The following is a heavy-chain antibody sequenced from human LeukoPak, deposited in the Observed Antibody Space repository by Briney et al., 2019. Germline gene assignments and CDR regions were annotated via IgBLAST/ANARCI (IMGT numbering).Heavy chain of an antibody. V-gene: IGHV4-39*07. J-gene: IGHJ4*02. Sequence: SEPLSLTCTVSGGSISSSSYYWGWIRQPPGKGLEWIGRIYTSGSTNYNPSLKSRVTMSVDTSKHQFSLKLSSVTAADTAVYYCARGGPGYSGSYFLVYWGQGTLVTVSS. CDR2: IYTSGST. D-gene: IGHD1-26*01. CDR3: ARGGPGYSGSYFLVY. CDR1: GGSISSSSYY.